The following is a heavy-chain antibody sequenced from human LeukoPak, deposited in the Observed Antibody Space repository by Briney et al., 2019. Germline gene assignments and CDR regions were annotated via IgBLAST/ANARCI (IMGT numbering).Heavy chain of an antibody. CDR3: ATGPDYYDSSALNS. V-gene: IGHV1-24*01. CDR2: FDPEDGET. D-gene: IGHD3-22*01. J-gene: IGHJ4*02. CDR1: GYTLTELS. Sequence: ASVKVSCKVSGYTLTELSMHWVRQAPGKGLEGMGGFDPEDGETIYAQKFQGRVTMTEDTSTDTAYMELSSLRSEDTAVYYCATGPDYYDSSALNSWGQGTLVTVSS.